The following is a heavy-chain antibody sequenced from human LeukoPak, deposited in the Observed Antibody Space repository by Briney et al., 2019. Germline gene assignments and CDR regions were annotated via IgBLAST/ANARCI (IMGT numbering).Heavy chain of an antibody. CDR2: IYYSGRT. Sequence: PSETLSLTCTLSGGSISSHYWSWIRQPPGKGLEWIGYIYYSGRTNYNPSLKSRVTISVDTSKNQFSLKLSSVTAADTAVYYCARGGAAAGFDYWGQGTLVTVSS. J-gene: IGHJ4*02. CDR1: GGSISSHY. D-gene: IGHD6-13*01. CDR3: ARGGAAAGFDY. V-gene: IGHV4-59*11.